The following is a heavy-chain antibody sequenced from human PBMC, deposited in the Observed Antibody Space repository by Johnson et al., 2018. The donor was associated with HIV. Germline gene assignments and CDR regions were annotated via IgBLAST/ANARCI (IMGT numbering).Heavy chain of an antibody. CDR1: GFTVSSNY. CDR2: IYSGGTI. V-gene: IGHV3-53*01. Sequence: VQLVESGGGLIQPGGSLRLSCAASGFTVSSNYMSWVRQAPGKGLEWVSIIYSGGTIYYADSVKGRFTISRDNSKHTLYLQMNSLRDEDTAVYYCARDLRGANWHDVFDIWGQGTMVTVSS. J-gene: IGHJ3*02. CDR3: ARDLRGANWHDVFDI. D-gene: IGHD1-26*01.